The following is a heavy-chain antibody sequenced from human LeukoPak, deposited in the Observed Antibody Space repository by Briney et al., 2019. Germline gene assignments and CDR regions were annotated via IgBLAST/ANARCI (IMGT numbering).Heavy chain of an antibody. V-gene: IGHV5-51*01. CDR2: INLGDSDT. CDR3: ARHTRYSSSSRVFDY. Sequence: GESLKISCEVSGHRFTNHWIGWVRQMPGKGLEWMGIINLGDSDTKYSPSFQGQVTISADKSISTAYLQWSSLKASDTAMYYCARHTRYSSSSRVFDYWGQGTLVTVSS. CDR1: GHRFTNHW. J-gene: IGHJ4*02. D-gene: IGHD6-6*01.